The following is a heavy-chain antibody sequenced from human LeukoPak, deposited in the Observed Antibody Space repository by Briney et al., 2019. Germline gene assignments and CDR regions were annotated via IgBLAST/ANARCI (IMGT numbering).Heavy chain of an antibody. D-gene: IGHD4-17*01. J-gene: IGHJ4*02. CDR2: ISVSGGST. CDR3: AKAPNGDYFGY. Sequence: GGSLRLSCAASGFTFSNYAMSWVRQAPGKGLEWVSEISVSGGSTNYADSVKGRFTISRDNSKNTLYLQMNSLRAEDTAVYYCAKAPNGDYFGYWGQGTLVTVSS. V-gene: IGHV3-23*01. CDR1: GFTFSNYA.